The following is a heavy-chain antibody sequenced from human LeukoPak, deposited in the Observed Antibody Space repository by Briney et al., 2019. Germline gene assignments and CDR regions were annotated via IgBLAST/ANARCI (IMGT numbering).Heavy chain of an antibody. CDR3: AIHGETTIFGVVITIYGRDV. D-gene: IGHD3-3*01. CDR1: GYTFTGYY. V-gene: IGHV1-2*06. Sequence: ASVKLSCTASGYTFTGYYMHWVRQAPGQGLEWMGRINPNSGGTNYAQKFQGRVTMTRDTSISTAYMELSRLRSDDTAVYYCAIHGETTIFGVVITIYGRDVWGQGTTVTVSS. CDR2: INPNSGGT. J-gene: IGHJ6*02.